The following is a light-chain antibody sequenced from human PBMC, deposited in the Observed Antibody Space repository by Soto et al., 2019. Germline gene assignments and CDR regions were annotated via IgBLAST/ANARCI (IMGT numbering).Light chain of an antibody. V-gene: IGKV3-15*01. J-gene: IGKJ1*01. CDR3: QHYHNWPPWT. CDR1: QNLGSD. Sequence: VMTQSPATLSVSPGGRATLACRASQNLGSDLAWYQLRPGQAPRLLIYGASTRATGIPARFSGSGSGTDFTLIISGLQSEDFALYYCQHYHNWPPWTFGQGTKVEV. CDR2: GAS.